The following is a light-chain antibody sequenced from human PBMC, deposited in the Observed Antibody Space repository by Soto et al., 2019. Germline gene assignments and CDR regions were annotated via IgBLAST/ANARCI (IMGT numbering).Light chain of an antibody. CDR3: CSYATSSTAV. CDR2: EVT. J-gene: IGLJ7*01. V-gene: IGLV2-23*02. Sequence: QSALTQPASVSGSPGQSITISCTGTSSEVGSYNLVSWYQQYPGKAPKLMIYEVTKRPPGVSNRFSGSKSGNTASLTISGLQAEDEADYYCCSYATSSTAVFGGGTQLTVL. CDR1: SSEVGSYNL.